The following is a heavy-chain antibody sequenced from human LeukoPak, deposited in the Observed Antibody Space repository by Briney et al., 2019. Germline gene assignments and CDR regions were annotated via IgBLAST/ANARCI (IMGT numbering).Heavy chain of an antibody. CDR1: GGTFSSYA. Sequence: SVKVSCKASGGTFSSYAISSVRQAPGQGLEWMGGITPIFGTANYAQKFQGGVSITADESTSTAYMELSSLRSEDTAVYYCARGTSDSSGWSGYDAFDIWGQGTMVTVSS. J-gene: IGHJ3*02. CDR2: ITPIFGTA. D-gene: IGHD6-19*01. V-gene: IGHV1-69*13. CDR3: ARGTSDSSGWSGYDAFDI.